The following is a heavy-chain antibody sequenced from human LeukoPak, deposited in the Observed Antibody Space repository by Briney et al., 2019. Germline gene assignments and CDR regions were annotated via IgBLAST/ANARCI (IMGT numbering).Heavy chain of an antibody. CDR1: GGSISSGSYY. V-gene: IGHV4-61*02. J-gene: IGHJ5*02. CDR3: ARVYIASPGQFDP. D-gene: IGHD6-13*01. Sequence: SQTLSLTGTVSGGSISSGSYYWSWIRQPAGKGLEWIGRIYISGSTSYNPSLKSRVTISVDTSKNQFSLKLSSVTAADTAVYYCARVYIASPGQFDPWGQGTLVTVSS. CDR2: IYISGST.